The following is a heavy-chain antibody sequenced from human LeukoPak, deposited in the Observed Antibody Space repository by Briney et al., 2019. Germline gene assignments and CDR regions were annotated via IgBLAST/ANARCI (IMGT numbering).Heavy chain of an antibody. Sequence: PGGSLRLSCAASGFTFSSYWMSWVRQAPGKGLDWVANIKQDGSEKYYVDSVKGRFTISRGNAKNSLYLQMNSLRAEDTAVYYCARESIVGYCSGGSCHATDDAFDIWGQGTMVTVSS. CDR1: GFTFSSYW. D-gene: IGHD2-15*01. V-gene: IGHV3-7*01. CDR3: ARESIVGYCSGGSCHATDDAFDI. CDR2: IKQDGSEK. J-gene: IGHJ3*02.